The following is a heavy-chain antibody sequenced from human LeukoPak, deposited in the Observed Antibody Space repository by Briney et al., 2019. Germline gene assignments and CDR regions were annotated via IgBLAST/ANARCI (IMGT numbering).Heavy chain of an antibody. D-gene: IGHD2-2*01. Sequence: GGPLRLSCAASGFTFSSYSMNWVRQAPGKGLEWVSSISSSSSYIYYADSVKGRFTISRDNAKNSLYLQMNSLRADDTGVYYCASQPAAADVDYWGQGTLVTVSS. CDR2: ISSSSSYI. J-gene: IGHJ4*02. CDR1: GFTFSSYS. CDR3: ASQPAAADVDY. V-gene: IGHV3-21*04.